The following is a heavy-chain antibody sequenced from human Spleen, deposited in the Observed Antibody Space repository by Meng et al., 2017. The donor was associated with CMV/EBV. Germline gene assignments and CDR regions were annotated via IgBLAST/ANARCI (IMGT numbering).Heavy chain of an antibody. CDR2: IYHSGST. CDR1: GGSISSSAYS. J-gene: IGHJ4*02. CDR3: ARALAGDGYNLDY. V-gene: IGHV4-30-2*01. D-gene: IGHD5-24*01. Sequence: QLQLQESGSGLVKPSQTLSLTCAVSGGSISSSAYSWSWIRQPPGKGLEWIGYIYHSGSTDYNPSLKSRVTISVDRSKNQLSLKLSSVTAADTAVYFCARALAGDGYNLDYWGQGTLVTVSS.